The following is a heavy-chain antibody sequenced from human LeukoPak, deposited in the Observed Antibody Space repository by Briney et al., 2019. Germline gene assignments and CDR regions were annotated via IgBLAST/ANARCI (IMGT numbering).Heavy chain of an antibody. Sequence: HPGGSLRLSCAASGFTFSSYGMHWVRQAPGKGLEWVAVIWYDGSNKYYADSVKGRFTISRDNSKNTLYLQMNSLRAEDTAVYYCARGYGSNPFHYWGQGTLVTVSS. D-gene: IGHD4-23*01. CDR3: ARGYGSNPFHY. CDR2: IWYDGSNK. J-gene: IGHJ4*02. CDR1: GFTFSSYG. V-gene: IGHV3-33*01.